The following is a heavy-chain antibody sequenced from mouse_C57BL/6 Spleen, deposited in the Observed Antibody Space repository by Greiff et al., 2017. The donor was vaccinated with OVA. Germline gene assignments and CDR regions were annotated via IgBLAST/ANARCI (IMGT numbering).Heavy chain of an antibody. Sequence: QVQLKQSGAELVKPGASVKLSCKASGYTFTSYWMHWVKQRPGQGLEWIGMIHPNSGSTNYNEKFKSKATLTVDKSSSTAYMQLSSLTSEDSAVYYCARYPLRFDYWGQGTTLTVSS. CDR3: ARYPLRFDY. V-gene: IGHV1-64*01. J-gene: IGHJ2*01. CDR1: GYTFTSYW. D-gene: IGHD1-1*01. CDR2: IHPNSGST.